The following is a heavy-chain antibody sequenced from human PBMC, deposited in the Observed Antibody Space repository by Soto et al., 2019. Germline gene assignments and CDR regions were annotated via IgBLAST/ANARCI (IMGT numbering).Heavy chain of an antibody. CDR1: GFSVTDDY. D-gene: IGHD3-9*01. Sequence: GGSLILSCAASGFSVTDDYMAWFRQAPGKGLEWVSVLYTGGSAYYGDSVKGRFTISRDSSTNTLYLQMNSLKVGDTAFYFCARSFNDWTTYFDYWSEGTLVTVSS. V-gene: IGHV3-53*01. J-gene: IGHJ4*02. CDR3: ARSFNDWTTYFDY. CDR2: LYTGGSA.